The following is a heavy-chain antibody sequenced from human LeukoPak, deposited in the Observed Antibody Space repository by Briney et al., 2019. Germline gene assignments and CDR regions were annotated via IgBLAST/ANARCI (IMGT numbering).Heavy chain of an antibody. Sequence: PSETLSLTCTVSGGSISSSSYYWGWIRQPPGKGLEWIGSIYYSGSTYYNPSLKSRVTFSVDTSKNQLSLKLSSVTAADTAVYYCARKYCSGGGCYGTGFAYWYFDLWGRGTLVTVSS. CDR3: ARKYCSGGGCYGTGFAYWYFDL. V-gene: IGHV4-39*07. D-gene: IGHD2-15*01. J-gene: IGHJ2*01. CDR1: GGSISSSSYY. CDR2: IYYSGST.